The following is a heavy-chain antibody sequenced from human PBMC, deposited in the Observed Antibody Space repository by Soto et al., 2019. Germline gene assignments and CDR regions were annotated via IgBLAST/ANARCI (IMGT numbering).Heavy chain of an antibody. CDR2: LYYGRSA. CDR1: GDSISSYY. J-gene: IGHJ4*02. D-gene: IGHD4-17*01. Sequence: SETLSLTCAVSGDSISSYYCMWIRQPPGKGLESIGYLYYGRSANYNPSLKSRVTLSVDTSTNQCSLTLSSMTAADTAVYYCATMGTPVTGLYYFDYWGQGTRVTVSS. V-gene: IGHV4-59*01. CDR3: ATMGTPVTGLYYFDY.